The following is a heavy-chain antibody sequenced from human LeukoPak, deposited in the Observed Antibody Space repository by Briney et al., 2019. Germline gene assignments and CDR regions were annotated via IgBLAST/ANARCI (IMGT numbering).Heavy chain of an antibody. V-gene: IGHV3-23*01. CDR2: ITGTGGR. J-gene: IGHJ4*02. CDR3: AKDYCRDGNCPFPFLDS. Sequence: PGGSLRLSCAVSGFTLTNHGVSWVRQAPGKGLEWVSIITGTGGRYYGDSVKGRFILSRDNSKNTVYMQKSSLRAEDTATYYCAKDYCRDGNCPFPFLDSWGQGTLVTVSS. D-gene: IGHD2-15*01. CDR1: GFTLTNHG.